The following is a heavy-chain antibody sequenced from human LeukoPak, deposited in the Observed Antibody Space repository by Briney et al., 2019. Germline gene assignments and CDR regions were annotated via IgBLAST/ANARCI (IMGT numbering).Heavy chain of an antibody. D-gene: IGHD1-26*01. Sequence: PGGSLRLSCAASGFTFSSYSMNWVRQAPGKGLEWVSSISSSSSYIYYADSVKGRFTISRVNAKNSLYLQMNSLRAEDTAVYYCARGDEWELDWFDPWGQGTLVTVSS. J-gene: IGHJ5*02. CDR1: GFTFSSYS. CDR2: ISSSSSYI. V-gene: IGHV3-21*01. CDR3: ARGDEWELDWFDP.